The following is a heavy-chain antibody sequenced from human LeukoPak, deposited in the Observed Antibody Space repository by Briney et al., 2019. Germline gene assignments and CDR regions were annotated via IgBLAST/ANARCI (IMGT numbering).Heavy chain of an antibody. V-gene: IGHV3-7*01. CDR2: IKQDGSEK. J-gene: IGHJ4*02. Sequence: GGSLRLSCAASGFTFSSYFMSWVRQAPGKGLEWVANIKQDGSEKYYVDSVKGRFTISRDNAKNTLYLQMNSLRAEDTAVYYCARDRLGATRMYFDSWGQGTLVTVSS. CDR1: GFTFSSYF. CDR3: ARDRLGATRMYFDS. D-gene: IGHD1-26*01.